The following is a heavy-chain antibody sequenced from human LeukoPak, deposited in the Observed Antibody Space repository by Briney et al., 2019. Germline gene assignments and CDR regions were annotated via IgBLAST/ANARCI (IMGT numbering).Heavy chain of an antibody. D-gene: IGHD4-17*01. V-gene: IGHV3-30-3*01. CDR3: ARDDYGDYGLLDF. CDR1: GFTSSNYA. J-gene: IGHJ4*02. Sequence: PGRSLRLSCAASGFTSSNYAMHWVRQAPGKGLEWVAVISYDASNKYYADSVKGRFTISRDNSKNTLYLQMNSLRSEDTAVYYCARDDYGDYGLLDFWGQGTLVTVSS. CDR2: ISYDASNK.